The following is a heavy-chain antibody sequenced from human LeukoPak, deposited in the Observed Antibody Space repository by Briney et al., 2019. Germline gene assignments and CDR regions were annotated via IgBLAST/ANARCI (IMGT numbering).Heavy chain of an antibody. CDR3: ARRITIFGVLIMDWFDP. CDR1: GYSISSGYY. CDR2: IYHSGST. D-gene: IGHD3-3*01. J-gene: IGHJ5*02. Sequence: MSSETLSLTCAVSGYSISSGYYWGWIRQPPGKGLEWIGSIYHSGSTYYNPSLKSRVTISVDTSKNQFSLKLSSVTAADTAVYYCARRITIFGVLIMDWFDPWGQGTLVTVSS. V-gene: IGHV4-38-2*01.